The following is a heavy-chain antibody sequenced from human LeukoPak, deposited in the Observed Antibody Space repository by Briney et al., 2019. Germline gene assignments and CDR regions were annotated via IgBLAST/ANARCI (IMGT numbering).Heavy chain of an antibody. V-gene: IGHV3-23*01. CDR3: AKVVRSTFDY. CDR1: GFTFSSYA. J-gene: IGHJ4*02. D-gene: IGHD3-10*01. Sequence: GGSLRLSCAASGFTFSSYAMSWVRQAPGRGLEWVSAISGSGGGTYYADSVKGRFTISRDNSKNALYLQMNSLRAEDTAVYYCAKVVRSTFDYWGQGTLVTVSS. CDR2: ISGSGGGT.